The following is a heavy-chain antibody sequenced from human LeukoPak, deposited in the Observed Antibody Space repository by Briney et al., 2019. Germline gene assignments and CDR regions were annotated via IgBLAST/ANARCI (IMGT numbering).Heavy chain of an antibody. Sequence: PGGSLRLSCAASGFTFSDYYVSWIRQAPGKGLEWVSYISSSGSTIYYADSVKGRFTISRDNAKNSLYLQMNSLRAEDTAVYYCARDGYYDFVYGMDVWGQGTTVTVSS. CDR1: GFTFSDYY. CDR2: ISSSGSTI. CDR3: ARDGYYDFVYGMDV. J-gene: IGHJ6*02. V-gene: IGHV3-11*01. D-gene: IGHD3-3*01.